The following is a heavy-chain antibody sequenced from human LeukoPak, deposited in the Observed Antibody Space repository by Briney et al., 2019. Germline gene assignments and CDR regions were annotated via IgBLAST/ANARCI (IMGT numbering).Heavy chain of an antibody. CDR3: AKDGSDIIAAATYQYYGIDV. CDR1: GFTFRDYN. V-gene: IGHV3-30*18. CDR2: ISSDGQTT. D-gene: IGHD6-13*01. Sequence: TGGSLRLSCAASGFTFRDYNMHWVRQAPGKGLEWVAGISSDGQTTFYADSVKGRFTISRDNSKNMVSLQINSLRREDTAVYHCAKDGSDIIAAATYQYYGIDVRGQGTTVTVSS. J-gene: IGHJ6*02.